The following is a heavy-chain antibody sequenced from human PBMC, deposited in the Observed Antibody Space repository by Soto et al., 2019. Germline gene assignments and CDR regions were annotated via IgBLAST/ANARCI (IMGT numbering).Heavy chain of an antibody. Sequence: DVQLVESGGGLVQPGRSLRLSCAASGFTFDDYAMHWVRQAPGKGLEWVSGISWNSGSIGYADSVKGRFTISRDNAKNSLYLQMNSLRAEDTALYYCANPVLEYSSPDAFDIWGQGTMVTVSS. V-gene: IGHV3-9*01. J-gene: IGHJ3*02. D-gene: IGHD6-6*01. CDR1: GFTFDDYA. CDR2: ISWNSGSI. CDR3: ANPVLEYSSPDAFDI.